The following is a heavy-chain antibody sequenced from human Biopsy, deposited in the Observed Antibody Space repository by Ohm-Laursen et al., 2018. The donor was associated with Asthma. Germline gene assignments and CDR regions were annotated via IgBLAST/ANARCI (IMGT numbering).Heavy chain of an antibody. Sequence: SDTLSLTCSVYSGSFSNYYWTWIRLPPGKGLEYIGDVSHTGSTNYNPSLKSRVTMSLDTSKSQFSLRLTSVTPADTAVYYCARLADCSGGACYSYGWFDPWGQGTLVTVSS. CDR3: ARLADCSGGACYSYGWFDP. CDR2: VSHTGST. V-gene: IGHV4-59*07. J-gene: IGHJ5*02. D-gene: IGHD2-15*01. CDR1: SGSFSNYY.